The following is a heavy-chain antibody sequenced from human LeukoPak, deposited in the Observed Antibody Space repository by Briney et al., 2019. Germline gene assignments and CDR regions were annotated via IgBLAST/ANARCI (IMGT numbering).Heavy chain of an antibody. J-gene: IGHJ4*02. CDR2: IRNDETNT. D-gene: IGHD3-10*01. CDR1: GFTFSSYG. V-gene: IGHV3-30*02. CDR3: AKDRVLSDY. Sequence: PGGSLRLSCAASGFTFSSYGMHWVRQAPGKGLEWVAFIRNDETNTYYADSVKGRFTISRDNSKNILYLQMNSLRSEDTAVYHCAKDRVLSDYWGQGTLVTVSS.